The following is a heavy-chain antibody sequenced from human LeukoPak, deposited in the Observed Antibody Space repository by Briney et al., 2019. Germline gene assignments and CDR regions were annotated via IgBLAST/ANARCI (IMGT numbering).Heavy chain of an antibody. CDR1: GFTFSSYW. CDR3: ARPYYDFWSGSYYYFDY. CDR2: INTDGSST. D-gene: IGHD3-3*01. J-gene: IGHJ4*02. V-gene: IGHV3-74*01. Sequence: QPGRSLRLSCAASGFTFSSYWMHWVRQAPGKGLVWVSRINTDGSSTSYADSVKGRFTISRDNAKNTLYLQMNSLRAEDTAVYYCARPYYDFWSGSYYYFDYWGQGTLVTVSS.